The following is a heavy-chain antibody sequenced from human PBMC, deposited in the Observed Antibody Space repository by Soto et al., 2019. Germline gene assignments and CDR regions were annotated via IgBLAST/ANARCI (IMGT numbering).Heavy chain of an antibody. CDR3: AKGSQLWTPDY. J-gene: IGHJ4*02. D-gene: IGHD2-2*01. CDR2: IATGNGNT. Sequence: ASVKVSCKPSGYSFTDYAIHWVRQAPGQSLEWIGWIATGNGNTKYPQKFQGRVTITRDTSATTAYMELTSLRSEDTAVYYCAKGSQLWTPDYWGQGTLVTVSS. V-gene: IGHV1-3*04. CDR1: GYSFTDYA.